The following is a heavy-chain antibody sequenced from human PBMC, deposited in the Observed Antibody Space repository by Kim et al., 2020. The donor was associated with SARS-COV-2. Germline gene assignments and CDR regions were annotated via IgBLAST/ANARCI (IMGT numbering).Heavy chain of an antibody. CDR2: PSDSGGDT. CDR1: GFTFSSFA. V-gene: IGHV3-23*01. D-gene: IGHD6-13*01. J-gene: IGHJ2*01. CDR3: AKKGRPARGQWCFDL. Sequence: GGSLRLSCAASGFTFSSFAMTWVRQAPGKGLEWVSIPSDSGGDTFYADSVKGRFTISRDNSKNTLYLQMNSLRAEDTAVYYCAKKGRPARGQWCFDLWGHGTLVTVSS.